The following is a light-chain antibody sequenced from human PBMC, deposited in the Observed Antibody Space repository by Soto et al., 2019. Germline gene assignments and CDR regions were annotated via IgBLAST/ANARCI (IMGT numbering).Light chain of an antibody. CDR1: SSDVGGYNY. Sequence: QSALAQPRSVSGSPEQSVTISCTGSSSDVGGYNYVSWHQQHPGKAPKLMIYDVTRRPSGVPDRFSGSKSGNTASLTISGLQAEDEADYYCCSYAGSYTYVFGTGTKVTVL. J-gene: IGLJ1*01. V-gene: IGLV2-11*01. CDR2: DVT. CDR3: CSYAGSYTYV.